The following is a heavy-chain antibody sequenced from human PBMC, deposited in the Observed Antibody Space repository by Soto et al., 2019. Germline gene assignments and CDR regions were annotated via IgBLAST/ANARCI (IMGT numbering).Heavy chain of an antibody. CDR2: IYYSGST. CDR3: ARYNSSSWYGGWFDP. CDR1: GGSISSGGYY. D-gene: IGHD6-13*01. J-gene: IGHJ5*02. V-gene: IGHV4-31*03. Sequence: PSETLSLTCTVSGGSISSGGYYWSWIRQHPGKGLEWIGYIYYSGSTYYNPSLKSRVTISVDTSKNQFSLKLSSVTAADTAVYYCARYNSSSWYGGWFDPWGQGTLVTVSS.